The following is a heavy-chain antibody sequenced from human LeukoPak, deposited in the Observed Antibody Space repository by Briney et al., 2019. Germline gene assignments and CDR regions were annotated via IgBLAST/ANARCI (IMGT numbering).Heavy chain of an antibody. CDR3: ARYCSSTSCYKGDY. Sequence: SETLSLTCTVSGGSISSSSYYWGWIRQPPGKGLEWIGRIYTSGSTNYNPSLKSRVTISVDTSKNQFSLKLSSVTAADTAVYYCARYCSSTSCYKGDYWGQGTLVTVSS. V-gene: IGHV4-61*02. J-gene: IGHJ4*02. CDR1: GGSISSSSYY. D-gene: IGHD2-2*02. CDR2: IYTSGST.